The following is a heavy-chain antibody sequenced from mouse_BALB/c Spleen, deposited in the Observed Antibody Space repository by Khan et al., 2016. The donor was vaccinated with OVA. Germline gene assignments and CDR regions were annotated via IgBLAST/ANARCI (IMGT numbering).Heavy chain of an antibody. CDR1: GFTFSNYG. CDR2: ISSDGTYT. D-gene: IGHD4-1*01. V-gene: IGHV5-6*01. CDR3: TSHLTGSFAC. Sequence: EVELVESGGDLVKPGGSLKLSCAASGFTFSNYGMSWVRQTPDKRLEWVATISSDGTYTYYPDSVKGRFTISRNNAKNTLYLQMSSLKSEDTAMYYCTSHLTGSFACGGQGTLVTVSA. J-gene: IGHJ3*01.